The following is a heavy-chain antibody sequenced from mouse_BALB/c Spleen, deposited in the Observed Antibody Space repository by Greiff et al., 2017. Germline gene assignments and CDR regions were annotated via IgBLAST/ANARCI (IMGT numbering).Heavy chain of an antibody. J-gene: IGHJ4*01. CDR2: ILPGSGST. D-gene: IGHD1-1*01. CDR1: GYTFSSYW. Sequence: QVQLKQSGAELMKPGASAKISCKATGYTFSSYWIEWVKQRPGHGLEWIGEILPGSGSTNYNEKFKGKGTFTADTSSNTAYLQLSSLTSEDSAVYDCASPITTVVEDPYAMDYWGQGTSVTVSS. V-gene: IGHV1-9*01. CDR3: ASPITTVVEDPYAMDY.